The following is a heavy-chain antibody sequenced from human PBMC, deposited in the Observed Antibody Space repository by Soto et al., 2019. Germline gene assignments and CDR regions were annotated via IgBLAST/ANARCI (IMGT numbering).Heavy chain of an antibody. Sequence: GGSLRLSCAASDFDFSSYGIHWVRQAPGKGLEWVAASSYDGRETFYADSAKGRFTVSKEMSKNTAFLQMNALRHEDTAVYFCARDSGWPILNFDNWGQGTPVTVPS. D-gene: IGHD3-10*01. CDR2: SSYDGRET. CDR3: ARDSGWPILNFDN. J-gene: IGHJ4*02. CDR1: DFDFSSYG. V-gene: IGHV3-30*03.